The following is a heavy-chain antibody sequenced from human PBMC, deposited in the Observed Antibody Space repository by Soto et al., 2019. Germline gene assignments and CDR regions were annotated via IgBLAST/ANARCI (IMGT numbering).Heavy chain of an antibody. CDR1: GGSISSFS. D-gene: IGHD2-2*01. CDR3: ARGTSWSGMDV. V-gene: IGHV4-59*01. Sequence: PSETLSLTCSVSGGSISSFSWSWIRQPPGKGLEWIGYIYFSGSTNYNPSLKSRLTISVDTSKNRFSLNLSSVTAADTAVYYCARGTSWSGMDVWSQGTTVTVSS. J-gene: IGHJ6*02. CDR2: IYFSGST.